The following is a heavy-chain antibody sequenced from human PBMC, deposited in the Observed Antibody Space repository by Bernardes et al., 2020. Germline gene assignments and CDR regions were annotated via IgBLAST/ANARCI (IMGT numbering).Heavy chain of an antibody. CDR3: ARDGGSLNYFDY. V-gene: IGHV4-59*01. CDR1: GGSISSYY. D-gene: IGHD2-15*01. CDR2: IYYSGGT. Sequence: LSLTCTVSGGSISSYYWSWIRQPPGYGLEWIGYIYYSGGTTYNPSLKSRVTISADTSKNQFSLKLSSVTAADTPVYYCARDGGSLNYFDYWGQGTLGTVYS. J-gene: IGHJ4*02.